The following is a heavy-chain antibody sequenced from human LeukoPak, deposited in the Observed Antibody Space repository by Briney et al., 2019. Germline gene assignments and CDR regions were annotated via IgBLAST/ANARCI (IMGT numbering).Heavy chain of an antibody. CDR2: INSDGRRA. CDR1: GFTFSSYW. Sequence: PGGSLRLSCVASGFTFSSYWMHWVRPAPGKGLVWVSRINSDGRRASYADSVKGRFTISRDNAKNTLYLQMNSLRAEDTAVYYCIRDVWGDRGSYFDYWGQGTLVTVSS. D-gene: IGHD2-21*01. CDR3: IRDVWGDRGSYFDY. V-gene: IGHV3-74*01. J-gene: IGHJ4*02.